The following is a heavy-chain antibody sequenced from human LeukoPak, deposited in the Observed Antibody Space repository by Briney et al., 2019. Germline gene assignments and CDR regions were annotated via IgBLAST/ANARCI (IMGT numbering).Heavy chain of an antibody. V-gene: IGHV1-18*01. J-gene: IGHJ4*02. D-gene: IGHD2-15*01. CDR2: ISAYNGNT. Sequence: ASVKVSCKASGCTFTSYGISWVRQAPGQGLEWMGWISAYNGNTNYAQKLQGRVTMTTDTSTSTAYMELRSLRSDDTAVYYCARNRRYCSGGSCYSTDYWGQGTLVTVSS. CDR1: GCTFTSYG. CDR3: ARNRRYCSGGSCYSTDY.